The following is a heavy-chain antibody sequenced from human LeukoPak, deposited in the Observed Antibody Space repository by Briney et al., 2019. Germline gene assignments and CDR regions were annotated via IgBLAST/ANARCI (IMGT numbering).Heavy chain of an antibody. CDR1: GFTFSDYY. Sequence: GGSLRLSCAASGFTFSDYYMSWIRQAPGKGLEWVSYISSSGSTIYYADSVKGRFTISRDNAKNSLYLQMNSLRAEDTAVYYCAHEGADYYDSSGSVVYWGQGTLVTVSS. D-gene: IGHD3-22*01. CDR3: AHEGADYYDSSGSVVY. J-gene: IGHJ4*02. V-gene: IGHV3-11*01. CDR2: ISSSGSTI.